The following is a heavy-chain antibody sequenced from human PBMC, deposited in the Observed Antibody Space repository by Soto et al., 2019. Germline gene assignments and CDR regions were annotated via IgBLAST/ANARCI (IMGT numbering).Heavy chain of an antibody. CDR3: VQSRCGGDCLEIYSSHAYNGLDV. CDR1: GLSRRTTAVG. J-gene: IGHJ6*02. CDR2: LYWDDDK. D-gene: IGHD2-21*02. Sequence: SGPTLVNPTRTLALTSTVSGLSRRTTAVGVGWVRQPPGQALEWLALLYWDDDKRYSPSLRSRLTIAKDISEKQVVLTMTNMDTVDTATYYCVQSRCGGDCLEIYSSHAYNGLDVWGQGT. V-gene: IGHV2-5*02.